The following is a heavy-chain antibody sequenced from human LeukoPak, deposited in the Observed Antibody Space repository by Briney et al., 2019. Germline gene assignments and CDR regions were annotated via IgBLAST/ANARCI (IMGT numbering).Heavy chain of an antibody. CDR3: ARVVGLNEWEPHY. J-gene: IGHJ4*02. CDR2: SSAYDGNT. V-gene: IGHV1-18*01. Sequence: ASVKVSCKASGYTFSIYGISWVRQAPGQGREWMGWSSAYDGNTNYAQNFQGRVTMTTDISTSTAYMELRNLRSDDTAVYYCARVVGLNEWEPHYWGQGTLVTVSS. CDR1: GYTFSIYG. D-gene: IGHD1-14*01.